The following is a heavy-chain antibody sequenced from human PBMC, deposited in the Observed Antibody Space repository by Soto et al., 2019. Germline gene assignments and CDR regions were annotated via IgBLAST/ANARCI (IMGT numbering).Heavy chain of an antibody. CDR3: ARHEPDYDILTGYYMGWFDP. D-gene: IGHD3-9*01. CDR1: GGSISSYY. Sequence: PSETLSLTCTVSGGSISSYYWSWIRQPPGKGLEWIGYIHYSGSTNYNPSLKSRVTISVDTSKNQFSLKLSSVTAADTAVYYCARHEPDYDILTGYYMGWFDPWGQGTLVTVSS. V-gene: IGHV4-59*08. J-gene: IGHJ5*02. CDR2: IHYSGST.